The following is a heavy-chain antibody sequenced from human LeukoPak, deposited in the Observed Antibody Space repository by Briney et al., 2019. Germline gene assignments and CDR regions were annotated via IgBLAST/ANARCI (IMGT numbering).Heavy chain of an antibody. CDR2: IGAYNGNT. Sequence: ASVKVSCKASGYTVTSYGISWVRQAPGQGLEWRGWIGAYNGNTNYAQKLQGRVTMTTDTSTSTAYLDLRSLRAYDPAVYYCARTRFDWLSPDNWYEPWGQGTLVTVSS. CDR1: GYTVTSYG. V-gene: IGHV1-18*01. J-gene: IGHJ5*02. D-gene: IGHD3-9*01. CDR3: ARTRFDWLSPDNWYEP.